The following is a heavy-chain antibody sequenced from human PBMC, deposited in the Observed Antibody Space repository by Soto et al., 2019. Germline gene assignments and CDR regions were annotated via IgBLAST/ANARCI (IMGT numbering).Heavy chain of an antibody. V-gene: IGHV2-26*01. Sequence: QVTLKESGPVLVKPTETLTLTCTVSGFSLSNARMGVIWIRQPPGKALEWLAHIFSNDEKSYSTSLKSRLTISKDTSKSQVVLTMTNMDPVDTATYYCARIPGDYYDSSAHTWGDYWGQGTLVTVSS. D-gene: IGHD3-22*01. CDR2: IFSNDEK. J-gene: IGHJ4*02. CDR1: GFSLSNARMG. CDR3: ARIPGDYYDSSAHTWGDY.